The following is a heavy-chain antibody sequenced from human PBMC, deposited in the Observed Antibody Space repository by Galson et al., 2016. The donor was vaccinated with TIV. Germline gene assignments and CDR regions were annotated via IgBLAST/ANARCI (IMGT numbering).Heavy chain of an antibody. D-gene: IGHD2-2*01. CDR3: ARGEWPSVPDAMQAFDI. V-gene: IGHV4-30-2*01. Sequence: TLSLTCAVSGGSTSGGTYSWSWIRQPPGKGLEWIGYIFQTGSTYYNPSLMSLKSRVTISLDISKNQFSLKVKSVTAADTAMYHCARGEWPSVPDAMQAFDIWGQGTMVAVSS. CDR2: IFQTGST. CDR1: GGSTSGGTYS. J-gene: IGHJ3*02.